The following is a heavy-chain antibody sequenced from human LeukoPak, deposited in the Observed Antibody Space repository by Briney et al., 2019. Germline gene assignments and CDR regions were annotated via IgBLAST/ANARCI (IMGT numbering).Heavy chain of an antibody. D-gene: IGHD3-22*01. J-gene: IGHJ3*02. CDR1: GFTFSTYW. CDR3: ARYPWYYYDSSGYPHDAFDI. CDR2: IRQDGSEK. V-gene: IGHV3-7*01. Sequence: PGGSLRLSCAASGFTFSTYWMSWVRQAPGKGLEWVANIRQDGSEKYYVDSVKGRFTVSRDNAKNSLYLQMNSLRAEDTAVYYCARYPWYYYDSSGYPHDAFDIWGQGTMVTVSS.